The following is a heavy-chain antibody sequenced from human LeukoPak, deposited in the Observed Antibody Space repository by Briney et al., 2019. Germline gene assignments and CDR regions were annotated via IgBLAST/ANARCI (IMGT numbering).Heavy chain of an antibody. D-gene: IGHD6-19*01. CDR2: INPNSGGT. J-gene: IGHJ4*02. V-gene: IGHV1-2*02. CDR1: GYTFTGYY. Sequence: ASVKVSCKAPGYTFTGYYMHWVRQAPGQGLEWMGWINPNSGGTTYAQKFQGRVTMTRDTSISTAYMELSRLRSDDTAVYYCARGVLIAVSHPLTYWGEGTLVTVSS. CDR3: ARGVLIAVSHPLTY.